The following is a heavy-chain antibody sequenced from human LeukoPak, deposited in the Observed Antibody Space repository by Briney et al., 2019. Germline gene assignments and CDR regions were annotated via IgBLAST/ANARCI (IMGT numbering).Heavy chain of an antibody. D-gene: IGHD6-19*01. V-gene: IGHV1-46*01. CDR2: INPSGGST. Sequence: VASVKVSCKASGYTFTSYYMHWVRQAPGQGLEWMGIINPSGGSTSYAQKFQGRVTMTRDTSTSTVYMELSSLRSEDTAVYYCARDWSSGWYSLYYYYYGMVVWGQGTTVTVSS. CDR1: GYTFTSYY. CDR3: ARDWSSGWYSLYYYYYGMVV. J-gene: IGHJ6*02.